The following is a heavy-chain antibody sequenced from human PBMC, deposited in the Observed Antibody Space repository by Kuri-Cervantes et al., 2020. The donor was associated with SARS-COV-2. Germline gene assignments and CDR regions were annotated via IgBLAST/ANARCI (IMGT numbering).Heavy chain of an antibody. D-gene: IGHD4-17*01. CDR3: ARDYGESHYYYYGMGV. CDR2: ISYDGSNK. Sequence: GESLKISCAASGFTFSSYAMHWVRQAPGKGLEWVAVISYDGSNKYYADSVKGRFTISRDNAKNSLYLQMNSLRDEDTAVYYCARDYGESHYYYYGMGVWGQGTTVTVSS. CDR1: GFTFSSYA. J-gene: IGHJ6*02. V-gene: IGHV3-30-3*01.